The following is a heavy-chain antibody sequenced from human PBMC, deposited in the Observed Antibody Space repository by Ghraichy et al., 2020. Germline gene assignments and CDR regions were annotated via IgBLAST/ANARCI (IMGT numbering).Heavy chain of an antibody. Sequence: ASVKVSCKASGYSFTGSFIHWVRQAPGQGLEWMGWINPNSGGTNFAQKFQGRVTMTMDTSISTAYMEVSRLRSDDTAVYYCARDYGTGGSYFFDYWGQGTLVTVSS. CDR1: GYSFTGSF. J-gene: IGHJ4*02. V-gene: IGHV1-2*02. D-gene: IGHD2-15*01. CDR3: ARDYGTGGSYFFDY. CDR2: INPNSGGT.